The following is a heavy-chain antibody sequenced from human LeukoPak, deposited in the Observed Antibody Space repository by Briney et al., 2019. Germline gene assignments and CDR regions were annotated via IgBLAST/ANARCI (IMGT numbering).Heavy chain of an antibody. V-gene: IGHV3-30*02. D-gene: IGHD6-6*01. Sequence: PGGSLRLSCAASGFTFRSYGMHWVGQAPGKGLEWMAFVRDDGSTKYYADSVKGRFTIYRDNSKSTLFLQMNSLRAEDTAVYFCAKTVSSSWGFLDSGGQGTLVTASS. J-gene: IGHJ4*02. CDR2: VRDDGSTK. CDR1: GFTFRSYG. CDR3: AKTVSSSWGFLDS.